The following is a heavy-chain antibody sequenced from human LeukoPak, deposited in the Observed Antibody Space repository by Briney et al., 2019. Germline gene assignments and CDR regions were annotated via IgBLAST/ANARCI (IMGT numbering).Heavy chain of an antibody. CDR3: AARSGELPYYFDY. CDR2: ITTYNGKT. V-gene: IGHV1-18*01. D-gene: IGHD1-26*01. J-gene: IGHJ4*02. CDR1: GYTFTRYG. Sequence: APVKVSCKASGYTFTRYGISWMRQAPGQGLEWMGWITTYNGKTSYGQRFQGRVTMTTDTSTSTAYMELRSLRSDDTAVYYCAARSGELPYYFDYWGQGTLVTVSS.